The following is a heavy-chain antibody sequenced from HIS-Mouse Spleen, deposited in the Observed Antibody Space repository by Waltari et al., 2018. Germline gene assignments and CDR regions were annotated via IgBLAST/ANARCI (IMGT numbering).Heavy chain of an antibody. Sequence: QLQLQQWGAGLLKPTETLSLTCLVYGGAFSGCYWSMICEPPGKGLEWIGEINHSGSTNYNPSPKSRVTISVDTSKNQFSLKLSSVTAADTAVYYCARGRSPATVTIGYYFDYWGQGTLVTVSS. CDR2: INHSGST. D-gene: IGHD4-17*01. CDR3: ARGRSPATVTIGYYFDY. CDR1: GGAFSGCY. V-gene: IGHV4-34*01. J-gene: IGHJ4*02.